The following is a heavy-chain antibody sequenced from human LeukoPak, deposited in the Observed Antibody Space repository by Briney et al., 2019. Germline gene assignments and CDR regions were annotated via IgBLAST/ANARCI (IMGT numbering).Heavy chain of an antibody. CDR2: INHSGST. CDR3: ARGGARAGVWFGYYCYYYMDV. V-gene: IGHV4-34*01. J-gene: IGHJ6*03. D-gene: IGHD3-10*01. CDR1: GGSFSGYY. Sequence: SETLSLTCAVYGGSFSGYYWSWIRQPPGKGLEWIGEINHSGSTNYNPSLKSRVTISVDTSKNQFSLKLSSVTAADTAVYYCARGGARAGVWFGYYCYYYMDVWGKGTTVTVSS.